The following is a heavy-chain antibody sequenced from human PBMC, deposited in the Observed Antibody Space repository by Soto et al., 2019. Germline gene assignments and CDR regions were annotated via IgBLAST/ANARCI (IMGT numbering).Heavy chain of an antibody. CDR3: AHNLWGGATYYDFWSGYSSRDILFDY. CDR2: IYWDDDK. D-gene: IGHD3-3*01. Sequence: SGPTLVKPTQTLTLTCTFSGFSLSTSGVGVGWIRQPPGKALEWLALIYWDDDKRYSPSLKSRLTITKDTSKNQVVLTMTHMDPVDTATYYCAHNLWGGATYYDFWSGYSSRDILFDYWGQGTLVTVSS. J-gene: IGHJ4*02. CDR1: GFSLSTSGVG. V-gene: IGHV2-5*02.